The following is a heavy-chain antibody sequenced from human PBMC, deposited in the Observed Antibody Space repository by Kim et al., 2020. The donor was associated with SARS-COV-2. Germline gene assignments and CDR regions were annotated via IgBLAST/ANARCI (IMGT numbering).Heavy chain of an antibody. CDR2: IIPIFGTA. CDR1: GGTFSSYA. D-gene: IGHD6-19*01. V-gene: IGHV1-69*13. Sequence: SVKVSCKASGGTFSSYAISWVRQAPGQGLEWMGGIIPIFGTANYAQKFQGRVTITADESTSTAYMELSSLRSEDTAVYYCARGDTGYSSGWYDTVPDYWGQGTLVTVSS. CDR3: ARGDTGYSSGWYDTVPDY. J-gene: IGHJ4*02.